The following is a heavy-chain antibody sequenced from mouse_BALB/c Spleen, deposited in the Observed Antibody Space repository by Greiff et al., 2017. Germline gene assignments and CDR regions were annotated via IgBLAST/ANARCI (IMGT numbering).Heavy chain of an antibody. CDR1: GYTFSSYW. Sequence: VQLQQSGAELMKPGASVKISCKATGYTFSSYWIEWVKQRPGHGLEWIGEILPGSGSTNYNEKFKGKATFTADTSSNTAYMQLSSLTSEDSAVYYCARWRDRYDGGPAMDDWGQGTSVTVSS. CDR3: ARWRDRYDGGPAMDD. CDR2: ILPGSGST. V-gene: IGHV1-9*01. J-gene: IGHJ4*01. D-gene: IGHD2-14*01.